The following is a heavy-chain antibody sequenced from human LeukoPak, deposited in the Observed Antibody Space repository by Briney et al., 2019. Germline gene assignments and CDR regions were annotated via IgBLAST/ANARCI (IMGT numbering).Heavy chain of an antibody. CDR2: IYTSGTT. CDR3: ASRKLGNDY. J-gene: IGHJ4*02. Sequence: SSQTLSLTCTVSGGSISSSNYYWSWIRQPAGKGLEWIGRIYTSGTTNYNPSLKSRVTISIDTSKNQFSLKLSSVTAADTAVYYCASRKLGNDYWGQGTLVTVSS. V-gene: IGHV4-61*02. CDR1: GGSISSSNYY. D-gene: IGHD7-27*01.